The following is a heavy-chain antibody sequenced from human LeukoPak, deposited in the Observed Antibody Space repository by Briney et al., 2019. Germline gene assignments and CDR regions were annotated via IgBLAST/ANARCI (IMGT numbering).Heavy chain of an antibody. CDR1: ADSISSYY. J-gene: IGHJ2*01. V-gene: IGHV4-59*12. CDR2: GHFSGYA. CDR3: ARRGFFGSGNYYNPSSYFDV. D-gene: IGHD3-10*01. Sequence: SETLSLTCSISADSISSYYWGWIRQTPQRGLELIGYGHFSGYADYNPSLKSRVNLSVDTTKKLISLRLTSVTAADTAVYYCARRGFFGSGNYYNPSSYFDVWGRGALVTVSP.